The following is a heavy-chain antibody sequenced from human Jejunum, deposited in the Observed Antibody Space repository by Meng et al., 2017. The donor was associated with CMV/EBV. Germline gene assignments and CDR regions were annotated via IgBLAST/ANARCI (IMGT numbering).Heavy chain of an antibody. Sequence: FTFSSYNLDWVRQAPGKGLEWIASITSTSRYIYYADSVKGRFTISRDNAKNSLYLQMNSLRAEDTAVYYCVRDRFGVVTPDVFDIWGQGTRVTVSS. CDR2: ITSTSRYI. CDR3: VRDRFGVVTPDVFDI. V-gene: IGHV3-21*01. J-gene: IGHJ3*02. CDR1: FTFSSYN. D-gene: IGHD3-3*01.